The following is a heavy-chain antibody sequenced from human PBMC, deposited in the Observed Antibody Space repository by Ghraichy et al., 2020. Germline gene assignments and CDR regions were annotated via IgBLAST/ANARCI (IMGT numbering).Heavy chain of an antibody. CDR3: VKGPGIAAADYYFDY. CDR2: ISSNGGST. Sequence: GGSLRLSCSASGFTFSSYAMHWVRQAPGKGLEYVSAISSNGGSTYYADSVKGRFTISRDNSKNTLYLQMSSLRAEDTAVYYCVKGPGIAAADYYFDYWGQLFLVTVSS. CDR1: GFTFSSYA. D-gene: IGHD6-13*01. J-gene: IGHJ4*02. V-gene: IGHV3-64D*06.